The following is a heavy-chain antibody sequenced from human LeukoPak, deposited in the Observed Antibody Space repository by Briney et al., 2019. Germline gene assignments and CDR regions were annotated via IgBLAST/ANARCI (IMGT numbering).Heavy chain of an antibody. CDR3: ARDGGLYCGGDCYSHYFDY. Sequence: GGSLRLSCAASGFTFSSYWMSWVRQAPGKGLEWVANIKQDGSEKYYVDSVKGRFTISRDNAKNSLYLQMNSLRAEDTAVYYCARDGGLYCGGDCYSHYFDYWGQGTLVTVSS. CDR1: GFTFSSYW. V-gene: IGHV3-7*01. D-gene: IGHD2-21*02. CDR2: IKQDGSEK. J-gene: IGHJ4*02.